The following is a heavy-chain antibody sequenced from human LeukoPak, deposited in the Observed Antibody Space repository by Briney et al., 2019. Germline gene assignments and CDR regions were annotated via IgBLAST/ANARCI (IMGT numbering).Heavy chain of an antibody. CDR2: IYYSGST. Sequence: PSETLSLTCTVSGGSISSYYWSWIRQPPGKGLEWIGYIYYSGSTNYNPSLKSRVTISVDTSKNQFSLKLSSVTAADTAVYYCARHATYYYDSSGPPFDYWGQGTLVTVSS. J-gene: IGHJ4*02. CDR1: GGSISSYY. CDR3: ARHATYYYDSSGPPFDY. D-gene: IGHD3-22*01. V-gene: IGHV4-59*08.